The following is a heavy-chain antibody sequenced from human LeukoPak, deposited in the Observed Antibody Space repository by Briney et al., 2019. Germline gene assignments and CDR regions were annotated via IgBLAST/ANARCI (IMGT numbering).Heavy chain of an antibody. CDR1: GYTFTGYY. Sequence: ASVKVSCKASGYTFTGYYMHWVRQATGQGLEWMGWMNPNSGNTGYAQKFQGRVTMTRNTSISTAYMELSSLRSEDTAVYYCARGSSSSWYGWDYWGQGTLVTVSS. V-gene: IGHV1-8*02. J-gene: IGHJ4*02. D-gene: IGHD6-13*01. CDR2: MNPNSGNT. CDR3: ARGSSSSWYGWDY.